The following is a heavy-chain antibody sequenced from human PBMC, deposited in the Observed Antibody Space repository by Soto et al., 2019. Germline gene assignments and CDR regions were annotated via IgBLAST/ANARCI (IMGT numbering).Heavy chain of an antibody. V-gene: IGHV1-69*13. Sequence: SVKVSCKASGGTFSSYAISWVRQAPGQGLEWMGGIIPIFGTANYAQKFQGRVTITADESTSTAYMELSSLRSEDTAVYYCAREGYYYGSGNPRWFDPWGQGTLVTVSS. CDR3: AREGYYYGSGNPRWFDP. CDR1: GGTFSSYA. D-gene: IGHD3-10*01. CDR2: IIPIFGTA. J-gene: IGHJ5*02.